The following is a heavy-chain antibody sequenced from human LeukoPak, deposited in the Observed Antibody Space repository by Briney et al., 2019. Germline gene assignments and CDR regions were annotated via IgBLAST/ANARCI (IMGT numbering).Heavy chain of an antibody. CDR1: GFPFSSYS. CDR3: AGDRDFAFEH. V-gene: IGHV3-48*02. CDR2: IGTSDTTV. J-gene: IGHJ4*02. Sequence: GGPLRLSCAASGFPFSSYSMNWIRQAPGKGLEWVSYIGTSDTTVYYADSVKGRFTISRDNAKDSLYLQMNSLRDEDTALYYCAGDRDFAFEHWGQGALVTVSS. D-gene: IGHD3-10*01.